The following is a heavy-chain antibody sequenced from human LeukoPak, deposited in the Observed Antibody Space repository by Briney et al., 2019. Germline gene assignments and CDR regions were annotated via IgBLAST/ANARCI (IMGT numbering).Heavy chain of an antibody. V-gene: IGHV4-39*07. D-gene: IGHD2-15*01. CDR2: ISHSGST. CDR3: ARRVGEGCNPS. Sequence: PSETLSLTCTFSAGSISSSSYYCSWIRQPPGKGLEWIGEISHSGSTNYNPSLKSRVTISVDTSKNQFSLKLSFVTAADTAVYYCARRVGEGCNPSWGQGTLVTVSS. J-gene: IGHJ5*02. CDR1: AGSISSSSYY.